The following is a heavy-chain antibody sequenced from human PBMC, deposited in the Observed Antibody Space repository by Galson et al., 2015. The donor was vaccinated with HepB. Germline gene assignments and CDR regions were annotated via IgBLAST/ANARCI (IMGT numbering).Heavy chain of an antibody. CDR2: ISSSSTTI. J-gene: IGHJ4*02. D-gene: IGHD5-18*01. CDR1: TFIFSTYS. CDR3: ARDTPHGDTAIDY. V-gene: IGHV3-48*04. Sequence: SLRLSCAASTFIFSTYSMNWVRQAPGKGLEWVSYISSSSTTIYYADSVKGRFTISRDNAKNSLYLQMNSLRVEDTALYYCARDTPHGDTAIDYWGQGTLVTVSS.